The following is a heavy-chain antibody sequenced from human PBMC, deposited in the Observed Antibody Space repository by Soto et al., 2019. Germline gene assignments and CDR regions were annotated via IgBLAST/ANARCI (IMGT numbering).Heavy chain of an antibody. CDR1: GFTVSSNY. CDR3: ARDPSPDYCSGGSCHNYYYYGMDV. J-gene: IGHJ6*02. Sequence: EVQLVESGGGLVQPGGSLRLSCAASGFTVSSNYMSWVRQAPGKGLEWVSVIYSGGSTYYADSVKGRFTISRPKSKNTLYLQMNSLRAEDTAVYYCARDPSPDYCSGGSCHNYYYYGMDVWGQGTTVTVSS. CDR2: IYSGGST. V-gene: IGHV3-53*04. D-gene: IGHD2-15*01.